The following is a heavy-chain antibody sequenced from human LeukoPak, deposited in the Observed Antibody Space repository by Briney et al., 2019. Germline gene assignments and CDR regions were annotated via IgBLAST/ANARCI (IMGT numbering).Heavy chain of an antibody. D-gene: IGHD3/OR15-3a*01. J-gene: IGHJ4*02. Sequence: GGSLRLSCAASGFPFNNYGMTWVRQAPGKGLEWVSGLSGSGGSTWYADSVKGRFTIYRDNSKNTLYLQMNSLRAEDTAKYYCVKARGGGIHKDWHFDYWGQGTLVTVSS. CDR3: VKARGGGIHKDWHFDY. V-gene: IGHV3-23*01. CDR2: LSGSGGST. CDR1: GFPFNNYG.